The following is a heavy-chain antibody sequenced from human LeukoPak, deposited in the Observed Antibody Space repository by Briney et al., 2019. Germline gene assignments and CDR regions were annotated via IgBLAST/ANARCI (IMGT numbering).Heavy chain of an antibody. CDR2: TYYRSEWYN. D-gene: IGHD3-22*01. J-gene: IGHJ1*01. CDR1: GDSVSSNSAA. Sequence: SETLSLTCAISGDSVSSNSAAWNWIRQSPSRGLEWLGRTYYRSEWYNDYAVSVKSRININPDTSKNQFSLQLNSVTPEDTAVYYCAQADSTGYFYFQHWGRGTLVTVSS. CDR3: AQADSTGYFYFQH. V-gene: IGHV6-1*01.